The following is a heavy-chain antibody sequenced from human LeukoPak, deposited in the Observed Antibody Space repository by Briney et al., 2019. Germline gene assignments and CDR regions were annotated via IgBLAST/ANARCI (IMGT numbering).Heavy chain of an antibody. J-gene: IGHJ4*02. CDR1: GGSISSYY. Sequence: SETLSLTCTVSGGSISSYYWSWIRQPPGKGLEWIGSIHYSGSTTYNPSLKSRVTISVDTSKNQFSLKLSSATAADTAVYYCARRLGGTSTGFDYWGQGTLVTVSS. V-gene: IGHV4-59*08. CDR3: ARRLGGTSTGFDY. D-gene: IGHD2-2*01. CDR2: IHYSGST.